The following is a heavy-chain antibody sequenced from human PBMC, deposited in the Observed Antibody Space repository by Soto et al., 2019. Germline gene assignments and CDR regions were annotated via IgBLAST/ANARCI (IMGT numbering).Heavy chain of an antibody. CDR1: GASIRKYY. J-gene: IGHJ6*02. D-gene: IGHD5-12*01. V-gene: IGHV4-4*08. CDR3: ARSAGHPVDFFYYTHAIDV. Sequence: SEKLSHTCRVSGASIRKYYWHWVRQLPGKGLEWIGYVYTPDYTRDDSSLKSRVSISVDTSKSQFSPRLNSVTAAETAVYYGARSAGHPVDFFYYTHAIDVSGQGTTVTVSS. CDR2: VYTPDYT.